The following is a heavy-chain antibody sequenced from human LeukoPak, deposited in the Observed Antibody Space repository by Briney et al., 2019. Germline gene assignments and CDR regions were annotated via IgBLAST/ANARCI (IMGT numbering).Heavy chain of an antibody. CDR3: ARTGIVGATLAYFDY. J-gene: IGHJ4*02. CDR1: GFTFSSYS. V-gene: IGHV3-48*01. CDR2: ISSSSSTI. D-gene: IGHD1-26*01. Sequence: GGSLRLSCAASGFTFSSYSMNWVRQAPGKGLEWVSYISSSSSTIYYADSVKGRFTISRDNSKNTLYLQMNSLRAEDTAVYYCARTGIVGATLAYFDYWGQGTLVTVSS.